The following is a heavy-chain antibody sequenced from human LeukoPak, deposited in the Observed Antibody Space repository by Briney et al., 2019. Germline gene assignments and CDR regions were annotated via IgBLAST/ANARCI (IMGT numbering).Heavy chain of an antibody. CDR2: ISGSGTRT. CDR1: GFTFTNYA. D-gene: IGHD3-9*01. Sequence: GGSLRLSCAASGFTFTNYAMSWVRQAPGKGLEWVSAISGSGTRTYYADSVKGRFTISRDNSKNTLYLQMNSLRAEDTAVYYCARAILTGDQAVGYWGQGTLVTVSS. J-gene: IGHJ4*02. CDR3: ARAILTGDQAVGY. V-gene: IGHV3-23*01.